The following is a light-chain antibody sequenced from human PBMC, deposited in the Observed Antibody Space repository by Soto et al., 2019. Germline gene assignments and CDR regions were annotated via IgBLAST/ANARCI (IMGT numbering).Light chain of an antibody. J-gene: IGKJ4*01. CDR2: GAS. V-gene: IGKV3-15*01. CDR1: QSVGSN. Sequence: EIVMTQSPAPLSVSPGARATLSCRASQSVGSNLAWYQQKPGQAPRLLIYGASTRATGIPARFSGSGSGTEFTLTISSLQSEDFAVYYCQQYNNWPPGTFGGGTTVEIK. CDR3: QQYNNWPPGT.